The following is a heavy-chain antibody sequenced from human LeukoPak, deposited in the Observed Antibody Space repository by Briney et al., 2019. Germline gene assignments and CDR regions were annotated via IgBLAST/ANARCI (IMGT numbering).Heavy chain of an antibody. D-gene: IGHD1-26*01. J-gene: IGHJ4*02. CDR2: IIPIFGTA. Sequence: SVKVSCKASGGTFSSYAISWVRQAPGQGPEWMGGIIPIFGTANYAQKFQGRVTITTDESTSTAYMELSSLRSEDTAVYYCARAVGTELYGGRGLYYFDYWGQGTLVTVSS. CDR1: GGTFSSYA. CDR3: ARAVGTELYGGRGLYYFDY. V-gene: IGHV1-69*05.